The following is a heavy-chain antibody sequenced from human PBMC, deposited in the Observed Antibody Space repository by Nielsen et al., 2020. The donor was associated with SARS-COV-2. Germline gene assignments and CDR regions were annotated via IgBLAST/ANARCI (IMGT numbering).Heavy chain of an antibody. J-gene: IGHJ6*02. V-gene: IGHV4-34*01. CDR2: IYYSGST. Sequence: SETLSLTCAVYGGSFSGYYWGWIRQPPGKGLEWIGSIYYSGSTYYNPSLKSRVTISVDTSKNQFSLKLSSVTAADTAVYYCARGDRKWELGREYYYYGMDVWGQGTTVTVSS. D-gene: IGHD1-26*01. CDR1: GGSFSGYY. CDR3: ARGDRKWELGREYYYYGMDV.